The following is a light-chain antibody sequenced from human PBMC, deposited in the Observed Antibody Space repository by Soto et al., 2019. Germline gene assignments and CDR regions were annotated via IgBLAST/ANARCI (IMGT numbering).Light chain of an antibody. V-gene: IGLV2-14*01. J-gene: IGLJ1*01. CDR1: SSDVGGYNY. CDR3: SSYTSISTRV. CDR2: DVR. Sequence: QSALTQPASVSGSPGQSITISCTGTSSDVGGYNYVSWYQQHPGKAPKLMIYDVRNRPSGVANRFSCSKSGNTASLTISGLQAADEADYYCSSYTSISTRVFGTGTKLTVL.